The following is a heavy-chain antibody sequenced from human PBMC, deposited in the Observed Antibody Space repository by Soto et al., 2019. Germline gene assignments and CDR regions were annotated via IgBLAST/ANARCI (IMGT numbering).Heavy chain of an antibody. J-gene: IGHJ6*02. CDR1: GYSFTSYC. D-gene: IGHD1-7*01. CDR2: IYPGDSDT. CDR3: ARRITGTDRYYYYYGMDV. Sequence: PGESLKISCKGSGYSFTSYCIGWVRQMPGKGLEWMGIIYPGDSDTRYSPSFQGQVTISADKSISTAYLQWSSLKASDTAMYYCARRITGTDRYYYYYGMDVWGQGTTVTGSS. V-gene: IGHV5-51*01.